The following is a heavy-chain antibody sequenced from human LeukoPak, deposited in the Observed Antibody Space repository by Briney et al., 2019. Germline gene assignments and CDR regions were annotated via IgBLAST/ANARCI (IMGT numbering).Heavy chain of an antibody. CDR3: ARDYEVVGFGEFPLTFDY. V-gene: IGHV4-38-2*02. CDR1: GGSISSYY. Sequence: PSETLSLTCTVSGGSISSYYWGWIRQPPGKGLEWIGSIYHSGSTYYNPSLKSRVTISVDTSKNQFSLKLSSVTAADTAVYYCARDYEVVGFGEFPLTFDYWGQGTLVTVSS. D-gene: IGHD3-10*01. J-gene: IGHJ4*02. CDR2: IYHSGST.